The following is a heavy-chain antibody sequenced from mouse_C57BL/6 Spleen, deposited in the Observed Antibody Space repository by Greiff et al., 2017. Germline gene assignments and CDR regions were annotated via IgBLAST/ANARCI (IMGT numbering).Heavy chain of an antibody. Sequence: QVQLKQPGAELVKPGASVKMSCKASGYTFTSYWITWVKQRPGQGLEWIGDIYPGSGSTNYNVKFKSKATLTVDTSSSTAYMQLSSLTSEDSAVYYCARAEDWGPCDYWGQGTTLTVSS. V-gene: IGHV1-55*01. J-gene: IGHJ2*01. CDR3: ARAEDWGPCDY. CDR1: GYTFTSYW. D-gene: IGHD4-1*01. CDR2: IYPGSGST.